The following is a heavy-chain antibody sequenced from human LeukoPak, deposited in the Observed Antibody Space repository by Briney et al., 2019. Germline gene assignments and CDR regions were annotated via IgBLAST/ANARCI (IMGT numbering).Heavy chain of an antibody. J-gene: IGHJ5*02. Sequence: SETRSLTWTVSGRSISPYFWSWKRQTPGEGLEWIGYISYTGSTNYNHALKSRVTISVDTSKNQFSLQLTSVTAADTAVYYCARDDYRGVTNFDPWGQGTLVTVSS. CDR1: GRSISPYF. CDR2: ISYTGST. CDR3: ARDDYRGVTNFDP. V-gene: IGHV4-59*01. D-gene: IGHD3-10*01.